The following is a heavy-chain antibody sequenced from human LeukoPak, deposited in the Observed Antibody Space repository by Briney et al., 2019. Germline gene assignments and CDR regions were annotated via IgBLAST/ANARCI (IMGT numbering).Heavy chain of an antibody. V-gene: IGHV3-11*05. Sequence: GGSLRLFRGASGFTLSDSYMSWVRQAPGKGLEWVSYILMSTNYTIYAAFVKGRFTISRDNAKNSLYLEMKSLRAEDTGLYFCAKGAGTRGTFEVWGQGQMATVSS. CDR1: GFTLSDSY. D-gene: IGHD4-17*01. J-gene: IGHJ3*01. CDR2: ILMSTNYT. CDR3: AKGAGTRGTFEV.